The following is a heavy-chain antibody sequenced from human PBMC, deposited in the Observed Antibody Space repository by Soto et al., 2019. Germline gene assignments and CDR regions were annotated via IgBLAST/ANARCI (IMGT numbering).Heavy chain of an antibody. J-gene: IGHJ6*03. CDR1: GGTFTTDT. CDR2: IIPILGTG. CDR3: AREEVSYIIGTFPFYYLDV. Sequence: QVQLVPSGPEVKKSGYSVKVSCKLSGGTFTTDTISWLRRAPGQGREWMGRIIPILGTGNYGQKFQGRVTLTVDKSTNTGYMELSSLTSEDTAFYYCAREEVSYIIGTFPFYYLDVWCNGTTVTVSS. V-gene: IGHV1-69*08. D-gene: IGHD3-10*01.